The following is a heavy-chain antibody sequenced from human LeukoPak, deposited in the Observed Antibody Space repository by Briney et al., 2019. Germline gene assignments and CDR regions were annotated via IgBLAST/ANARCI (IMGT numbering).Heavy chain of an antibody. J-gene: IGHJ4*02. V-gene: IGHV4-59*01. Sequence: SETLSLTCTVSGSSISSYYWSWIRQPPGKGLEWIGYIYYSGSTNYNPSLKSRVTISVDTSKNQFSLKLSSVTAADTAVYYCARGGVDTATFDYWGQGTLVTVSS. CDR1: GSSISSYY. CDR3: ARGGVDTATFDY. CDR2: IYYSGST. D-gene: IGHD5-18*01.